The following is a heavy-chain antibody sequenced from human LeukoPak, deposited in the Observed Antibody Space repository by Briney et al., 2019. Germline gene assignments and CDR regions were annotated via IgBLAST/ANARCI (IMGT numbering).Heavy chain of an antibody. CDR2: FDPEDGET. CDR1: GYTFSGYY. V-gene: IGHV1-24*01. CDR3: ATDYYGMDV. J-gene: IGHJ6*02. Sequence: ASVKVSCKASGYTFSGYYLHWVRQAPGKGLEWMGGFDPEDGETIYAQKFQGRVTMTEDTSTDTAYMELSSLRSEDTAVYYCATDYYGMDVWGQGTTVTVSS.